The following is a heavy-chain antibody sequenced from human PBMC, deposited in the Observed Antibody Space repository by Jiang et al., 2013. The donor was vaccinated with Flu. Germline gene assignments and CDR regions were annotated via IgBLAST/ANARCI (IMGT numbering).Heavy chain of an antibody. J-gene: IGHJ4*02. CDR2: IYYSGST. CDR1: GGSISSYY. Sequence: PGLVKPSETLSLTCTVSGGSISSYYWSWIRQPPGKGLEWIGYIYYSGSTNYNPSLKSRVTISLDTSKSQFSLNLSPVTAADTAVYFCARDRLTGTTHYFDKWGQGTLVTVSS. D-gene: IGHD1-7*01. V-gene: IGHV4-59*01. CDR3: ARDRLTGTTHYFDK.